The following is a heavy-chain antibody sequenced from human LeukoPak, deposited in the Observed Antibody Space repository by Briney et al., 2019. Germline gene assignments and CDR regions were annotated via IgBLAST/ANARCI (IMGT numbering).Heavy chain of an antibody. D-gene: IGHD2-2*01. CDR2: IASNGGSE. Sequence: GGSLRLSCAASGFTFTTYGLHWVRQAPGKGLEWVAAIASNGGSEYYADSVKGRFTISRDSSKSTLYLQMNSLRAEDTAVYYCARDAATSVGMPHYWGQGTVVTVSS. J-gene: IGHJ4*02. CDR1: GFTFTTYG. V-gene: IGHV3-30*03. CDR3: ARDAATSVGMPHY.